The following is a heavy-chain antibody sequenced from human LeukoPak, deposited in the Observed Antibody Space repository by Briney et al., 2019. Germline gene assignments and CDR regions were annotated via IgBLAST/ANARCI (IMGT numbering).Heavy chain of an antibody. CDR2: ISGSDGST. J-gene: IGHJ3*02. V-gene: IGHV3-23*01. Sequence: PGRSLRLSCAASGFTFSSYAMSWVRQAPGKGLEWVSAISGSDGSTYYADSVKGRFTISRDNSKNTLYLQMNSLRAEDTAVYYCAKVVGMVRGVIKEPAFDIWGQGTMVTVSS. CDR3: AKVVGMVRGVIKEPAFDI. D-gene: IGHD3-10*01. CDR1: GFTFSSYA.